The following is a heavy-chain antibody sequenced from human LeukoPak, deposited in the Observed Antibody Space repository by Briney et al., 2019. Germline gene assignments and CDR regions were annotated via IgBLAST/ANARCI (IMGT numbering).Heavy chain of an antibody. D-gene: IGHD1-20*01. CDR3: ARAPLTGTTSDLPSWFDP. V-gene: IGHV1-69*05. CDR2: IIPIFGTA. J-gene: IGHJ5*02. CDR1: GGTFSSYA. Sequence: SVKVSCKASGGTFSSYAISWVRQAPGQGLEWMGGIIPIFGTANYAQKFQGRVTITTDESTSTAYMELSSLRSEDTAVYYCARAPLTGTTSDLPSWFDPWGQGTLVTVSS.